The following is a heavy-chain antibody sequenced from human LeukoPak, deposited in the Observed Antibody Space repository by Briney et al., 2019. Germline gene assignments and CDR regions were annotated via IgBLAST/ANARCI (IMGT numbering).Heavy chain of an antibody. D-gene: IGHD3-10*01. V-gene: IGHV1-18*04. J-gene: IGHJ3*02. CDR3: ARVPMVRGVTPWGAFDI. CDR2: ISAYNGNT. Sequence: ASVKVSCKASGYTFTSYGISWVRQAPGQGLEWMGWISAYNGNTNYAQKLQGRVTMTTDTSTSTAYMELRSLRSDDTAVYYCARVPMVRGVTPWGAFDIWGQGTMVTVSS. CDR1: GYTFTSYG.